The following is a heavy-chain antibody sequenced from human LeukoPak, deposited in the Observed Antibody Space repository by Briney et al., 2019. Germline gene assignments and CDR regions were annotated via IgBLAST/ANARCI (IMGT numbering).Heavy chain of an antibody. Sequence: ASVKVSCKASGYTFSIYGFSWVRQAPGQGLEWMGIINPSGGSTSYAQKFQGRVTMTTDTSTSTAYMELRSLRSDDTAVYYCARGGDSSGWYGWFDPWGQGTLVTVSS. CDR2: INPSGGST. CDR3: ARGGDSSGWYGWFDP. D-gene: IGHD6-19*01. J-gene: IGHJ5*02. CDR1: GYTFSIYG. V-gene: IGHV1-18*01.